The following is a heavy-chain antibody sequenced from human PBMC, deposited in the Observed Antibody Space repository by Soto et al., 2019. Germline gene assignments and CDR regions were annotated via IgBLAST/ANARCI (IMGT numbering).Heavy chain of an antibody. CDR3: AHSPCSGCTCYLFDY. Sequence: QITLRESGPTLVKPTQTLTLTCTISGFSLSTSGVGVGWIRQPPGKSLEWLALIYWYDVQRYSPSLKTRLTITKDTSRSQVVLRMTKMDPVDTATYYCAHSPCSGCTCYLFDYWGKGTLVTVSS. CDR1: GFSLSTSGVG. V-gene: IGHV2-5*01. D-gene: IGHD2-15*01. J-gene: IGHJ4*02. CDR2: IYWYDVQ.